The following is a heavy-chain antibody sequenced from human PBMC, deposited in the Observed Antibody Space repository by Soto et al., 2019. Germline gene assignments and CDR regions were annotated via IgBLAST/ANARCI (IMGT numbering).Heavy chain of an antibody. CDR3: AKPTEIYDILTGYYG. V-gene: IGHV3-23*01. CDR1: GFTFSSYA. CDR2: ISGNGGST. Sequence: GGSLRLSCAASGFTFSSYAMSWVRQAPGKGLEWVSAISGNGGSTYYADSVKGRFTISRDNSKNTLYLQMNSLRAEDTAAYYCAKPTEIYDILTGYYGWGQGTLVTVSS. D-gene: IGHD3-9*01. J-gene: IGHJ4*02.